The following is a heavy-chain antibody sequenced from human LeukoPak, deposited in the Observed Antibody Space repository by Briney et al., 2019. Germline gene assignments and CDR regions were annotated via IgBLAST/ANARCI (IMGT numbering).Heavy chain of an antibody. CDR1: GFTFSSYW. CDR3: ARCPSIAQYYYYYYMDV. V-gene: IGHV3-7*01. D-gene: IGHD6-6*01. J-gene: IGHJ6*03. CDR2: IKQVGSEK. Sequence: GGSLRLSCAASGFTFSSYWMSWVRQAPGKGLEWVANIKQVGSEKYYVDSVKGRFTISRDNAKNSLYLQMNSLRAEDTAVYYCARCPSIAQYYYYYYMDVWGKGTTVTVSS.